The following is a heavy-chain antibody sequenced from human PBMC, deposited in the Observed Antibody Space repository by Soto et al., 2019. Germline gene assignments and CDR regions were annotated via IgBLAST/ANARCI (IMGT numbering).Heavy chain of an antibody. CDR2: IYYTGST. D-gene: IGHD2-15*01. CDR3: ARDQSPLAVAGLDY. Sequence: QVQLQESGPGLVRPSETLALTCTVSGGSVSSGSYYWSWIRQPPGKGLEWVGHIYYTGSTTYSPSLKSRLTMSLDTSKNQFSLTLSSVTAADTAVYYCARDQSPLAVAGLDYWGQGTPVTVSS. J-gene: IGHJ4*02. CDR1: GGSVSSGSYY. V-gene: IGHV4-61*01.